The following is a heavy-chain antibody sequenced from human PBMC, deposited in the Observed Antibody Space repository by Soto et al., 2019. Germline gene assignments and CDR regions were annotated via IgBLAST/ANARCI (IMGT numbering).Heavy chain of an antibody. CDR1: GGTFSSYA. CDR2: IIPIFGTA. D-gene: IGHD2-15*01. Sequence: SVKVSCKASGGTFSSYAISWVRQAPGQGLEWMGGIIPIFGTANYAQKFQGRVTITADESTSTAYMDLSSLRSEDTAVYYCARDSAGCSPKTCDSTTYYYYYGMDVWGQGTTVTVSS. J-gene: IGHJ6*02. V-gene: IGHV1-69*13. CDR3: ARDSAGCSPKTCDSTTYYYYYGMDV.